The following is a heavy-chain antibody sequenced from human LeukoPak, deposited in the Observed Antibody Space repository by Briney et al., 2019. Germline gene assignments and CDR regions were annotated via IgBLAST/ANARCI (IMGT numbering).Heavy chain of an antibody. Sequence: SGKLSCKAAGATFTTYAITWGRQAPGPGLGWMGGFVPIFGTANYAQKFQGRVTITADESTSTAYMELSSLRSEDTAVYYCARYCSGGSCDAEYFQHWGQGTLVTVSS. J-gene: IGHJ1*01. CDR3: ARYCSGGSCDAEYFQH. V-gene: IGHV1-69*13. D-gene: IGHD2-15*01. CDR1: GATFTTYA. CDR2: FVPIFGTA.